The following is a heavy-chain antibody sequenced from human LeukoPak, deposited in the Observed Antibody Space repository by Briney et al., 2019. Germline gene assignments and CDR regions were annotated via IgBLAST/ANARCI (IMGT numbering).Heavy chain of an antibody. CDR2: INPSGGST. J-gene: IGHJ6*02. CDR1: RYTFTSYY. Sequence: SMKTSCNASRYTFTSYYMNWVRQAPGQGLDWMGIINPSGGSTSYAQKFQGRVTMTRDTSTSTVYMELSSLRSEDTAVYYCAREYSSSWTFQPYYYGMDVWGQGTTVTVSS. D-gene: IGHD6-13*01. V-gene: IGHV1-46*01. CDR3: AREYSSSWTFQPYYYGMDV.